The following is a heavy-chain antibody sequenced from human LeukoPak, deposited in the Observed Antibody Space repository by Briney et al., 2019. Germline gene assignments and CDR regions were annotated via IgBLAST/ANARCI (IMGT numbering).Heavy chain of an antibody. CDR3: AKAVGNYYDSSGFQH. CDR1: GFTFSSYA. J-gene: IGHJ1*01. V-gene: IGHV3-23*01. Sequence: GGSLRLSCAASGFTFSSYAMSWVRQAPGKGLEWVSAISGSGGSTYYADSVKGRFTISRDNSKNTLYLQMNSLRAEDKAVYYCAKAVGNYYDSSGFQHWGQGTLVTVSS. CDR2: ISGSGGST. D-gene: IGHD3-22*01.